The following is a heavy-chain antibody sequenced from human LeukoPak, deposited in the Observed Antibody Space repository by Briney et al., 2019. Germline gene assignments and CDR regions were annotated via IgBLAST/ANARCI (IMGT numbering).Heavy chain of an antibody. CDR1: GFTFSSYC. Sequence: GGSLRLSCAASGFTFSSYCMNWVRQAPGKGLEWVASISTSSNYIYYADSVKGRFTISRDNAQNSLYLQMNSLRAEDTAVYYCARDLEYSNYLLYYYYYYMDVWGKGTTVTVSS. CDR2: ISTSSNYI. CDR3: ARDLEYSNYLLYYYYYYMDV. D-gene: IGHD4-11*01. V-gene: IGHV3-21*01. J-gene: IGHJ6*03.